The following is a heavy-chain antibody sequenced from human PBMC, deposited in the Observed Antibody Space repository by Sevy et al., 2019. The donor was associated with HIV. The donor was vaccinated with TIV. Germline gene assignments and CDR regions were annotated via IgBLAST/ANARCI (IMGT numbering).Heavy chain of an antibody. CDR2: ISRSSSTI. Sequence: GGSLRLSCAASGFTFSSYSMNWVRQAPGKGLEWVSYISRSSSTIYYVDSVKGGFTISGDNAKNSLYLQMNSLRAEDTAVYYCARSPPYSSGWYGIDYWGQGTLVTVSS. CDR3: ARSPPYSSGWYGIDY. CDR1: GFTFSSYS. J-gene: IGHJ4*02. D-gene: IGHD6-19*01. V-gene: IGHV3-48*01.